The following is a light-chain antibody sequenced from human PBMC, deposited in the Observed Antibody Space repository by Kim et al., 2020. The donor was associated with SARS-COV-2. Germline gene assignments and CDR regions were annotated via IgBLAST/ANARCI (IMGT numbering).Light chain of an antibody. CDR2: TAS. V-gene: IGKV1-5*01. Sequence: SASVVDRVTITFRASQSVNMLLTWYQQKPVNAPNLLIYTASTLQCVVPSSFSGSGSGTEFTLTISSLHPDDFATYYCQLYDSYSTFGQGTKVDIK. J-gene: IGKJ1*01. CDR1: QSVNML. CDR3: QLYDSYST.